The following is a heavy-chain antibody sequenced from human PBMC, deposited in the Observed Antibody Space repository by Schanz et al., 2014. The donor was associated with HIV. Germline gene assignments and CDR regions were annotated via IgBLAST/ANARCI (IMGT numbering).Heavy chain of an antibody. V-gene: IGHV3-7*01. J-gene: IGHJ5*02. D-gene: IGHD5-12*01. Sequence: VQLVESGGGVVQPGRSLRLSCAASGFAFSDAYMNWFRQAPGKGLEWVANIKQDGSEKYYVDSVKGRFTISRDNAKNSLYLQMNSLRAEDTAVYYCTRGYSGYDSGLDPWGQGTLVTVSS. CDR3: TRGYSGYDSGLDP. CDR2: IKQDGSEK. CDR1: GFAFSDAY.